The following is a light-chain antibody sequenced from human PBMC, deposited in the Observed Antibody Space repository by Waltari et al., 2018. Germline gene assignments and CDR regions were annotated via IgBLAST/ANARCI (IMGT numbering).Light chain of an antibody. CDR2: GAS. V-gene: IGKV1-39*01. CDR3: QQSFNTPFA. J-gene: IGKJ3*01. CDR1: QTITTY. Sequence: DIQMTQSPSSLSASVGTRVTITCRASQTITTYLNWYLQKPGKAPELLIYGASTLQSGAPSRFSGSGSGTDFTLTISSLQPEDFATYYCQQSFNTPFAFGPGTKLDIK.